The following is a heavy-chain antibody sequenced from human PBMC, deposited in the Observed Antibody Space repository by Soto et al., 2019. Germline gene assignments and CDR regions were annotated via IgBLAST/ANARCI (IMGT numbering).Heavy chain of an antibody. CDR1: GFTFSSYD. J-gene: IGHJ2*01. D-gene: IGHD6-13*01. CDR3: AREAGEDSCSWYHLTGYFDL. CDR2: IGTAGDT. Sequence: GGSLRLSCAASGFTFSSYDMHWVRQATGKGLEWVSAIGTAGDTYYPGSVKGRFTISRENAKNSLYLQMNSLRAEDTAVYYCAREAGEDSCSWYHLTGYFDLWGRGTLVTGSS. V-gene: IGHV3-13*01.